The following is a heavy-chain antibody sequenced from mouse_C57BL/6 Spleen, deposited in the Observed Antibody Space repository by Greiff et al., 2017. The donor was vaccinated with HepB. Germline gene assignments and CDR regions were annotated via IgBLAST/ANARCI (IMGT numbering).Heavy chain of an antibody. CDR3: ARSYYGSTPLFDY. V-gene: IGHV1-55*01. Sequence: QVQLQQPGAELVKPGASVKMSCKASGNTFTSYWITWVKQRPGQGLEWIGDIYPGSGSTNYNEKFKSKATLTVDTSSSTAYMQLSSLTSEDSAVYYCARSYYGSTPLFDYWGQGTTLTVSS. D-gene: IGHD1-1*01. CDR2: IYPGSGST. CDR1: GNTFTSYW. J-gene: IGHJ2*01.